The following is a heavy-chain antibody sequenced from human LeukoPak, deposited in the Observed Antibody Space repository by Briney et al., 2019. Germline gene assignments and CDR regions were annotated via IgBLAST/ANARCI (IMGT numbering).Heavy chain of an antibody. CDR2: ISAYNGNT. D-gene: IGHD1-26*01. CDR1: GYTFTSYG. Sequence: ASVKVSCKASGYTFTSYGISWVRQAPGQGLEWMGRISAYNGNTNYAQKFQGRVILSTDTSTDTAYMEMRSLRSDDTAVYFCARDGFIGSAGVFDIWGQGTMVTVSS. CDR3: ARDGFIGSAGVFDI. V-gene: IGHV1-18*01. J-gene: IGHJ3*02.